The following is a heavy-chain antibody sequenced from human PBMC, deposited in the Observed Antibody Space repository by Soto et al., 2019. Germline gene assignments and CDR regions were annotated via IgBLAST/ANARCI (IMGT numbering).Heavy chain of an antibody. CDR1: GFTLSSYG. Sequence: GGSLRLSCAASGFTLSSYGMHWVRQAPGKGLEWVAVISYDGSNKYYADSVKGRFTISRDNAKNSLYLQMNSLRDEDTAVYYCARVQSPYDIPMGSWFDPWGQGTLVTVSS. V-gene: IGHV3-30*03. J-gene: IGHJ5*02. D-gene: IGHD3-9*01. CDR2: ISYDGSNK. CDR3: ARVQSPYDIPMGSWFDP.